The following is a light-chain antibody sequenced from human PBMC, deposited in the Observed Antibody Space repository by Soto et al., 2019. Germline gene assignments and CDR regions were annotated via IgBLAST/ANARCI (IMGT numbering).Light chain of an antibody. CDR3: QQRSNWPPT. V-gene: IGKV3D-20*02. CDR2: GAS. Sequence: AALSVTTEDRATLSCRASESVTSSLAWYQQKPGQPPRLLIYGASSRATGIPDRFSGSGSGTDFTLTISRLEPEDFAVYYCQQRSNWPPTFGQGTKVDLK. CDR1: ESVTSS. J-gene: IGKJ1*01.